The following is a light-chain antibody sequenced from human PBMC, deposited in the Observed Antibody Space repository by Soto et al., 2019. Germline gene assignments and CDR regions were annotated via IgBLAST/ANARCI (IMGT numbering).Light chain of an antibody. CDR3: SSYAGSYTLV. V-gene: IGLV2-11*01. CDR1: SSDVGGYNH. CDR2: DVS. Sequence: QSALTQPRSVSGSPGQSVTISCTGTSSDVGGYNHVSWYQQHPGKAPKLMIYDVSKRPSGVPDRFSGSKSGNTASLTMSGLQAEDEADYYCSSYAGSYTLVFGGGTKLTVL. J-gene: IGLJ3*02.